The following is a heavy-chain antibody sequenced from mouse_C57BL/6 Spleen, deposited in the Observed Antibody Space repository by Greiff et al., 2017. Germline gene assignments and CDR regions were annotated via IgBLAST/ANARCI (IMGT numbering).Heavy chain of an antibody. Sequence: VQLQQSGVELVKPGASVKLSCTASGFNIKDYYMHWVKQRTEQGLEWIGRIDPEDGETKYAPKFQGKATITADTSSNTAYLQLSSLTSEDTAVYYCARSRVTTVVATDYAMDYWGQGTSVTVSS. V-gene: IGHV14-2*01. CDR2: IDPEDGET. J-gene: IGHJ4*01. D-gene: IGHD1-1*01. CDR3: ARSRVTTVVATDYAMDY. CDR1: GFNIKDYY.